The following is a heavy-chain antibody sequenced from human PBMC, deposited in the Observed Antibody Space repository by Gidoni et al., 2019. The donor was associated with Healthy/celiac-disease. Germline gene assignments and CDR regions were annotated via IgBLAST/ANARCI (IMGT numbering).Heavy chain of an antibody. J-gene: IGHJ3*02. Sequence: EVQLLESGGGLVQPGGSLRLSCAASGFTFSSSAISLVRQAPGKGLEWVVAISGSGGSTYYADSVKGRFTISRDNSKNTLYLQMNSLRAEDTAVYYCAKDFRREVLVADAFDIWGQGTMVTVSS. D-gene: IGHD1-26*01. CDR1: GFTFSSSA. CDR2: ISGSGGST. V-gene: IGHV3-23*01. CDR3: AKDFRREVLVADAFDI.